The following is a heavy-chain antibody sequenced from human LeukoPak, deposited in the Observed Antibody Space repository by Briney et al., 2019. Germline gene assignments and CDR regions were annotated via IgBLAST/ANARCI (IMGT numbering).Heavy chain of an antibody. CDR3: ARDLHCSGGSCYSGLHY. J-gene: IGHJ4*02. D-gene: IGHD2-15*01. CDR1: GFTFSNFA. CDR2: ISYDGSYK. V-gene: IGHV3-30*04. Sequence: GRSLRLSCAASGFTFSNFAMHWVRQAPGKGLEWVSVISYDGSYKYYADSVKGRFTISRDNSKNTLYLQMNSLRPEDTAVYYCARDLHCSGGSCYSGLHYWGQGTLVTVSS.